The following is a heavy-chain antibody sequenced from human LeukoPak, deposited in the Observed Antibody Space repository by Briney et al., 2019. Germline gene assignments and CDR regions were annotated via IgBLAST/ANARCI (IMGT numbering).Heavy chain of an antibody. Sequence: SSETLSLTCTVPGGSISSYYWSWIRQPPGKGLEWIAYISDIGSINYNPSLKSRVTISLDTSKNQFSLKLSSVTAADTAVYYCAGHHPRNTVDFWGQGTLVTVSS. CDR2: ISDIGSI. D-gene: IGHD2/OR15-2a*01. V-gene: IGHV4-59*08. CDR1: GGSISSYY. CDR3: AGHHPRNTVDF. J-gene: IGHJ4*02.